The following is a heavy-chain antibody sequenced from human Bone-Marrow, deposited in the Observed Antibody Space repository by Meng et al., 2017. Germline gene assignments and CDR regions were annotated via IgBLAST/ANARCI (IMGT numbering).Heavy chain of an antibody. D-gene: IGHD3-10*01. CDR3: ARGTRFGDFVTYAMDV. Sequence: GSLRLSCTVSGFSITSAYFWGWIRQSPGKGLEWIGTIYHSGSTYYNPSLKSRVTISVDTTKNQYSLKLSSVTAADTAVYYCARGTRFGDFVTYAMDVWGQGTTVTVSS. V-gene: IGHV4-38-2*02. CDR1: GFSITSAYF. CDR2: IYHSGST. J-gene: IGHJ6*02.